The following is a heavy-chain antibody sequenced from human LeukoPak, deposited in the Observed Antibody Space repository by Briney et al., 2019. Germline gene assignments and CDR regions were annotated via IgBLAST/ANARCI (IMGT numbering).Heavy chain of an antibody. V-gene: IGHV4-34*01. Sequence: SETLSLTCAVYGGSFSGYYWSWIRQPPGKGLEWIGEINHSGSTNYNPSPKSRVTIPVDTSKNQFSLKLSSVTAADTAVYYCARRQSYYYGSGAWGQGTLVTVSS. CDR1: GGSFSGYY. D-gene: IGHD3-10*01. CDR3: ARRQSYYYGSGA. J-gene: IGHJ5*02. CDR2: INHSGST.